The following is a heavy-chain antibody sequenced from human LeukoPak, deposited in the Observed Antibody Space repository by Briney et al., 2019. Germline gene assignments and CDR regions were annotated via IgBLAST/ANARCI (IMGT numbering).Heavy chain of an antibody. CDR3: ASLLSGFISSWCPDYYYGVDV. D-gene: IGHD6-13*01. CDR2: ISYSGST. Sequence: SETLSLTCTVSSDSISSSRFYGGLIRQPPGRGLEWIATISYSGSTYYNPSLRSRVTMSIDTSKNQFSLKLSSVTAADTAVYYCASLLSGFISSWCPDYYYGVDVWGQGTTVSVS. J-gene: IGHJ6*02. V-gene: IGHV4-39*01. CDR1: SDSISSSRFY.